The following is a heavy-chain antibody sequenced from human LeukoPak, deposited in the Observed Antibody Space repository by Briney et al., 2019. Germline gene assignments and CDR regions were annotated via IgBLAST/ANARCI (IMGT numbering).Heavy chain of an antibody. D-gene: IGHD4-23*01. CDR3: ARGRGADYGGNSGYFDY. Sequence: GGSLRLSCAASGFTFSGFGMHWVRQAPGKGLERVAVIWYDGSNKYYADSVKGRFTISRDNPKNTLYVQMNSLRAVDTAVYYCARGRGADYGGNSGYFDYWGQGTLVTVSS. CDR1: GFTFSGFG. V-gene: IGHV3-33*01. CDR2: IWYDGSNK. J-gene: IGHJ4*02.